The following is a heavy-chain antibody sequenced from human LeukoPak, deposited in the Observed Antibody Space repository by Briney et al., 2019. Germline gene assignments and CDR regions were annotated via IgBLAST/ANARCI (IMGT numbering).Heavy chain of an antibody. CDR1: GFTFSSYG. D-gene: IGHD6-13*01. J-gene: IGHJ4*02. V-gene: IGHV3-33*03. CDR3: TASGSWSGHLGY. CDR2: IWYGGSNK. Sequence: GRSLRLSCAASGFTFSSYGMHWVRQAPGKGLEWVAVIWYGGSNKYYADSVKGRFTISRDNAKNTLYLQMNSLRAEDTAVYYCTASGSWSGHLGYWGQGTLVTVSS.